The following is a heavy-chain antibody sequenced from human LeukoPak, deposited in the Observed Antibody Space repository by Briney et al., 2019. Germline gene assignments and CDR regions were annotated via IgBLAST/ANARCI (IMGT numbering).Heavy chain of an antibody. D-gene: IGHD3-22*01. CDR1: GGSISSSSYY. Sequence: SETLSLTCTVSGGSISSSSYYWGWIRQPPGKGLEWIGSIYYSGSTYYNPSLKSRVTISVDTSKNQFSLKLSSATAADTAVYYCARTSHYYDSSGFDFDYWGQGTLVTVSS. V-gene: IGHV4-39*01. J-gene: IGHJ4*02. CDR3: ARTSHYYDSSGFDFDY. CDR2: IYYSGST.